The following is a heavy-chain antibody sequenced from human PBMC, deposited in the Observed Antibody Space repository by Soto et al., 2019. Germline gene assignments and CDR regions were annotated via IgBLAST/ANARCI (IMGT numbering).Heavy chain of an antibody. CDR2: INPNSGGT. D-gene: IGHD2-2*02. J-gene: IGHJ4*02. CDR3: AREGYCSSTSCYIDNY. CDR1: GYLFAGYY. V-gene: IGHV1-2*02. Sequence: SMYVYCKDWGYLFAGYYRRWVRQAPGQGLEWMGWINPNSGGTNYAQKFQGRVTMTRDTSISTAYMELSRLRSDDTAVYYCAREGYCSSTSCYIDNYWGQGTLVTVSS.